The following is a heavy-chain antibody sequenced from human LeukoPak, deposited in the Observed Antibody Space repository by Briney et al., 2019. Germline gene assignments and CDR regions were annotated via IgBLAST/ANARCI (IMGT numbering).Heavy chain of an antibody. Sequence: GRSLRLACAPSAFTLSSYWTHWVRQPPGRLLVWVARINNNGSNTSYADSVKGRFTISRDNDKNTLHLQMRSLRAEDTAVYYSARVRSAAAVDSWGQGKLVTVSS. CDR2: INNNGSNT. J-gene: IGHJ4*02. CDR3: ARVRSAAAVDS. V-gene: IGHV3-74*01. CDR1: AFTLSSYW.